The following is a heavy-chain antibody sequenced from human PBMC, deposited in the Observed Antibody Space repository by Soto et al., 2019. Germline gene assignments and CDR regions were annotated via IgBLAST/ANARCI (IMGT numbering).Heavy chain of an antibody. CDR2: IYPGDSDT. D-gene: IGHD6-13*01. Sequence: IGWVRQMPGKGLEWMGIIYPGDSDTRYSPSFQGQVTISADKSISTAYLQWSSLKASDTAMYYCASAIAAAGTKKKNYYYYMDVWGKGTTVTVSS. V-gene: IGHV5-51*01. CDR3: ASAIAAAGTKKKNYYYYMDV. J-gene: IGHJ6*03.